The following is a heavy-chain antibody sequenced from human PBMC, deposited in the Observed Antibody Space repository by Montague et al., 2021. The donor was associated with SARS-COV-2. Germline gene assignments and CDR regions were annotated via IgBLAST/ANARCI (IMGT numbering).Heavy chain of an antibody. D-gene: IGHD3-22*01. V-gene: IGHV3-21*01. CDR2: ISSSSSYI. Sequence: SLRLSCAASGFTFSRYSMNWVRQAPGKGLEWVSSISSSSSYIYYADSVKGRFTISRDNAKNSLYLQMNSLRAEDTAVYYCARGGYYYDSSAPPDYWGQGTLVTVSS. J-gene: IGHJ4*02. CDR1: GFTFSRYS. CDR3: ARGGYYYDSSAPPDY.